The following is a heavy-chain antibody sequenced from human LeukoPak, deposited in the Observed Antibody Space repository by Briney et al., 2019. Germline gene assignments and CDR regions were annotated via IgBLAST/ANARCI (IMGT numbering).Heavy chain of an antibody. CDR1: GFTFNTYA. D-gene: IGHD6-19*01. Sequence: GGSLRHSCAASGFTFNTYAIYWVRKAPGKRLEWVSGICGSGGCTYYADSVKGRFTISRDNSKNTVYLQMNSLTADDTAIYYCAKTTVGYSSGRYPGWPADCWGQGTLVTVSS. J-gene: IGHJ4*02. CDR2: ICGSGGCT. V-gene: IGHV3-23*01. CDR3: AKTTVGYSSGRYPGWPADC.